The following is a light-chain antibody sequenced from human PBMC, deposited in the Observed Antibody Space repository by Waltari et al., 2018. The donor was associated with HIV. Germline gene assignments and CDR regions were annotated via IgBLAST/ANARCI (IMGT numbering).Light chain of an antibody. CDR2: RNN. CDR1: SSNIGSTS. J-gene: IGLJ2*01. Sequence: QSVLTPPPSASGTPGQRVTISCSGSSSNIGSTSVYWYQHLPGTAPKLLIYRNNQRPSGVPDRFSGSKSGTSASLAISGLRSEDEADYYCAAWDDSLLFGGGTKLTVL. V-gene: IGLV1-47*01. CDR3: AAWDDSLL.